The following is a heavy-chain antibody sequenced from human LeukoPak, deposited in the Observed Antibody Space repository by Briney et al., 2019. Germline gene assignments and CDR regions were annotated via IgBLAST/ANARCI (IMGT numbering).Heavy chain of an antibody. CDR2: IGSDGTKK. Sequence: GRSLRLSCVGSGFILSDRVFLWLRQSSEKGLEWVALIGSDGTKKYYADSVQGRFTVSRENSKNTLFLQMNTVRADDTAVYFCARQMTSTFHFGCRGKGIMVTVSS. J-gene: IGHJ4*02. D-gene: IGHD3-16*01. CDR3: ARQMTSTFHFGC. V-gene: IGHV3-30*04. CDR1: GFILSDRV.